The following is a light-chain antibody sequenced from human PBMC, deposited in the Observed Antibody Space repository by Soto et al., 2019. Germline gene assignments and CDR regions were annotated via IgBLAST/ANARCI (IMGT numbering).Light chain of an antibody. Sequence: EIGMTQSPSTLSVSPGESATLSCRASRSISNNLVWYQQKPGQAPRLLIYGASTRATGIPARFSGSGSGAEFTLTISSLQSEDFALYYCQQYNQWPRTFGQGTKVDIK. CDR1: RSISNN. CDR3: QQYNQWPRT. CDR2: GAS. J-gene: IGKJ1*01. V-gene: IGKV3-15*01.